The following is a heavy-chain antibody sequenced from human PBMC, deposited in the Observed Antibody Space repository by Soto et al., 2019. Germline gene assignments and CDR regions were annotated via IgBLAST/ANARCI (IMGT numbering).Heavy chain of an antibody. V-gene: IGHV1-69*13. CDR2: IIPIFGTA. J-gene: IGHJ6*02. D-gene: IGHD2-2*01. Sequence: ASVKVSCKASGGTFSSYAISWVRQAPGQGLEWMGGIIPIFGTADCAQKFQGRVTITADESTSTAYMELSSLRSEDTAVYYCASHSSLRGYCISTSCYGYYYGMDVWGQGTTVTVSS. CDR1: GGTFSSYA. CDR3: ASHSSLRGYCISTSCYGYYYGMDV.